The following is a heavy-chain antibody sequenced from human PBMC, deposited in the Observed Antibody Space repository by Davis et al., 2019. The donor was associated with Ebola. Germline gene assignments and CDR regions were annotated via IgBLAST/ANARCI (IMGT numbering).Heavy chain of an antibody. D-gene: IGHD2-2*02. Sequence: PGGSLRLSCAASGFTFSSYAMSWVRQAPGKGLEWVLAISGSGGSTYYADSVKGRFTISRDNSKNTLYLQMNSLRSEDTAVYYCARDDCSSTSCYIWFDPWGQGTLVTVSS. CDR2: ISGSGGST. CDR1: GFTFSSYA. CDR3: ARDDCSSTSCYIWFDP. V-gene: IGHV3-23*01. J-gene: IGHJ5*02.